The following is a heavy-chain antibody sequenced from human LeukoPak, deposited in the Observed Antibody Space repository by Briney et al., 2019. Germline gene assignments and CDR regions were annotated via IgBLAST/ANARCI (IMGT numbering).Heavy chain of an antibody. CDR2: ISPDDSEI. Sequence: GEPLKISCKGSGYSFTTYWIGWVRQMPGRGLEWMGIISPDDSEIRYSPSFRGQVTISADKPISTAYLQWSSLKASDTAIYYCARHEGSGSYYSYWGQGTLVTVSS. J-gene: IGHJ4*02. D-gene: IGHD1-26*01. V-gene: IGHV5-51*01. CDR1: GYSFTTYW. CDR3: ARHEGSGSYYSY.